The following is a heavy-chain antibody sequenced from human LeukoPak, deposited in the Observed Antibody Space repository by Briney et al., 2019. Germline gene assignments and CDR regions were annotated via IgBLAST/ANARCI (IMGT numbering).Heavy chain of an antibody. V-gene: IGHV4-39*07. CDR1: GGSISSSSYY. CDR2: IYYSGST. CDR3: ARDPLYPYCGGDSRGCHWFDP. Sequence: PSETLSLTCTVSGGSISSSSYYWGWIRQPPGKGLEWIGSIYYSGSTYYNPSLKSRVTISVDTSKNQFSLKLSSVTAADTAVYYCARDPLYPYCGGDSRGCHWFDPWGQGTLVTVSS. J-gene: IGHJ5*02. D-gene: IGHD2-21*02.